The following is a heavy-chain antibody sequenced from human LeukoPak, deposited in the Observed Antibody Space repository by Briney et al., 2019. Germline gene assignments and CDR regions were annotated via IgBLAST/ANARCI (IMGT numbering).Heavy chain of an antibody. Sequence: PGGSLRVSCAASGFTFSSYWMHWVRQAPGKGLVWVSRINSDGSSTIYADSVKGRFTISRDNAKNTLYLQMNSLRAEDTAVYYCARAPSSGDCSSTSCYRDWFDPWGQGTLVTVSS. J-gene: IGHJ5*02. CDR3: ARAPSSGDCSSTSCYRDWFDP. CDR2: INSDGSST. CDR1: GFTFSSYW. V-gene: IGHV3-74*01. D-gene: IGHD2-2*01.